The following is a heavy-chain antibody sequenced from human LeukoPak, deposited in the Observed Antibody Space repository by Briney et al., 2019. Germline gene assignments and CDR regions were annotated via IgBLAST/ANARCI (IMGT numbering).Heavy chain of an antibody. CDR2: IIPIFGTA. CDR3: ARAVAAAGTGYFDY. V-gene: IGHV1-69*13. CDR1: GGTFSSYA. J-gene: IGHJ4*02. D-gene: IGHD6-13*01. Sequence: GASVKASCKASGGTFSSYAISWVRQAPGQGLEWMGGIIPIFGTANYAQKFQGRVTITADESTSTAYMELSSLRSEDTAVYYCARAVAAAGTGYFDYWGQGTLVTVSS.